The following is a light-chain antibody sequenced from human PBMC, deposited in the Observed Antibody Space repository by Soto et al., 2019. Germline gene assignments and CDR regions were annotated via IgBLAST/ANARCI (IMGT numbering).Light chain of an antibody. CDR1: SSDVGSYNL. Sequence: QSALTQPASVSGSPGQSITISCTGTSSDVGSYNLVSWYQQHPGKAPKLMIYEGSKRPSGVSNRFSGSKSGNTASLTISGLQAKDEADYYCCSYAGSSTSLYVFGTGTKLTVL. CDR2: EGS. J-gene: IGLJ1*01. CDR3: CSYAGSSTSLYV. V-gene: IGLV2-23*01.